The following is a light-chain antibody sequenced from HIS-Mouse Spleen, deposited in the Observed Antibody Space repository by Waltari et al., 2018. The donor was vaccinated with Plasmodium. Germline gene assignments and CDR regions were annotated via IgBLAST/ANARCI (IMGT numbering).Light chain of an antibody. V-gene: IGKV1-5*03. Sequence: DIQMTQPPSTLSASVGDRVTITCRASQSISSWLAWYQQKPGKAPKLLIYKAYSLESGVPSRFSGSGSGTEFTLTISSLQPDDFATYYCQRYNSYWTFGQGTKVEIK. CDR1: QSISSW. CDR2: KAY. CDR3: QRYNSYWT. J-gene: IGKJ1*01.